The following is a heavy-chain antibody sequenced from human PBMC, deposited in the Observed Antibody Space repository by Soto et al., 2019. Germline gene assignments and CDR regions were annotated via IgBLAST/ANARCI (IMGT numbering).Heavy chain of an antibody. CDR2: ISYDGRNT. CDR1: GFTFRSYG. CDR3: TKDPHMDI. J-gene: IGHJ6*02. Sequence: PGGSLRLSCAASGFTFRSYGMYWVRQAPGKGLEWLTAISYDGRNTYYGDSGKGRFTISRDNAKNTVYLQMNSLRLEDMGVYYCTKDPHMDIWGQGTPVTVSS. V-gene: IGHV3-30*18.